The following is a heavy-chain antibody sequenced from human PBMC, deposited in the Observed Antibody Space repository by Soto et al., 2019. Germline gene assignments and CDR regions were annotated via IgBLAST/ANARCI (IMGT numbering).Heavy chain of an antibody. Sequence: QLQLQESGPGLVKPSETLSLTCTVSGGSISSSSYYWGWIRQPPGKGLEWIGSIYYSGSTYYNPSPKSRVTISVDTSKNQFSLKLSSVTAADTAVYYCARHMPYSSSWYFDLWGRGTLVTVSS. D-gene: IGHD6-13*01. CDR1: GGSISSSSYY. V-gene: IGHV4-39*01. CDR3: ARHMPYSSSWYFDL. CDR2: IYYSGST. J-gene: IGHJ2*01.